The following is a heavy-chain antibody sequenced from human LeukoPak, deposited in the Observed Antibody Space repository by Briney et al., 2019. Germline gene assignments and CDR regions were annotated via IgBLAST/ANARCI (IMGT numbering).Heavy chain of an antibody. J-gene: IGHJ5*02. Sequence: SETLSLTCTVSGGSISSGDYYWSWIRQPPGKGLEWIGYIYYSGSTYYNPSLKSRVIISVDTSKNQFSLKLSSVTAADTAVYYCAREYGDDNWFDPWGQGTLVTVSS. CDR3: AREYGDDNWFDP. CDR1: GGSISSGDYY. V-gene: IGHV4-30-4*01. D-gene: IGHD2-21*02. CDR2: IYYSGST.